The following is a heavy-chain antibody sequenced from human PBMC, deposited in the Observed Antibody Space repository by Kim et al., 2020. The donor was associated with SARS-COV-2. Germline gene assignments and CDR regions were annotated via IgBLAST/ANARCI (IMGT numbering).Heavy chain of an antibody. CDR1: GFTFSSYA. V-gene: IGHV3-30*04. CDR3: ARGGWFGELSSHFDY. D-gene: IGHD3-10*01. CDR2: ISYDGSNK. J-gene: IGHJ4*02. Sequence: GGSLRLSCAASGFTFSSYAMHWVRQAPGKGLEWVAVISYDGSNKYYADSVKGRFTISRDNSKNTLYLQMNSLRAEDTAVYYCARGGWFGELSSHFDYWGQGTLVTVSS.